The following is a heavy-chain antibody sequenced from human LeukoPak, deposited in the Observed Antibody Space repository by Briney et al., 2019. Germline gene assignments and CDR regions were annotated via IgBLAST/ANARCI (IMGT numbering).Heavy chain of an antibody. D-gene: IGHD5-18*01. Sequence: ASVKVSCKASGYTFTSYAMHWVRQAPGQRLEWMGWINAGNGNTKYSQKFQGRVTITRDTSASTAYMELSSLRSEDTAVYYCARGILGYSYGDAFDIWGQGTMVTVSS. J-gene: IGHJ3*02. CDR2: INAGNGNT. V-gene: IGHV1-3*01. CDR1: GYTFTSYA. CDR3: ARGILGYSYGDAFDI.